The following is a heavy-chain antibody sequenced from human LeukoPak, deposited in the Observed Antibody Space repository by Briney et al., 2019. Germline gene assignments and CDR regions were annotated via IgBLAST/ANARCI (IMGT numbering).Heavy chain of an antibody. D-gene: IGHD4-17*01. V-gene: IGHV1-18*01. CDR1: GYTFTSYG. CDR3: ARDSYGDYWGYYDY. CDR2: ISAYNGNT. J-gene: IGHJ4*02. Sequence: ASVKVSCKASGYTFTSYGISWVRQAPGQGLEWMGWISAYNGNTTYAQKLQGRVTMTTDTSTSTAYMELRSLRSDDTAVYYCARDSYGDYWGYYDYWGQGTLVTVSS.